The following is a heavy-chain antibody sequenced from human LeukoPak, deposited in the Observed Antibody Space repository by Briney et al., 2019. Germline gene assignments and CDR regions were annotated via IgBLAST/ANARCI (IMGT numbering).Heavy chain of an antibody. CDR1: GYTFTNYA. Sequence: GASVKVSCKASGYTFTNYAFHWVRQAPGQRLEWMGWFNSDKGNTEYSQKFQGRVIITRDTSTTTAYMELSSLRPEDTAVFFCARGGPNKSGWTLDYWGQGTLVIVSS. CDR3: ARGGPNKSGWTLDY. D-gene: IGHD6-19*01. V-gene: IGHV1-3*01. J-gene: IGHJ4*02. CDR2: FNSDKGNT.